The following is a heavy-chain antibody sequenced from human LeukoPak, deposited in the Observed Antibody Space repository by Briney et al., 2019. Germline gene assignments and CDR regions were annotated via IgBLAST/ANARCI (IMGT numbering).Heavy chain of an antibody. V-gene: IGHV4-61*01. Sequence: SETLSLTCTVSGGSISSSSLYWNWIRQPPGKGPEWIGYIYYSGSTNYNPSLKSRVTISVDTSKNQFSLKLSSVTAADTAVYYCARALNYDYVWGSYRQENWFDPWGQGTLVTVSS. D-gene: IGHD3-16*02. CDR2: IYYSGST. CDR3: ARALNYDYVWGSYRQENWFDP. J-gene: IGHJ5*02. CDR1: GGSISSSSLY.